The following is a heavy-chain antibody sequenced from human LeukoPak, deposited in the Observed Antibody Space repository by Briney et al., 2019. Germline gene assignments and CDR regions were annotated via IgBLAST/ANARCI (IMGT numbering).Heavy chain of an antibody. CDR1: GYTFTSYG. D-gene: IGHD2-2*01. Sequence: ASVKVSCKASGYTFTSYGISWVRRAPGQGLEWMGWISAYNGNTNYAQKLQGRVTMTTDTSTSTAYMELRSLRSDDTAVYYCAREYQLLSPFDYWAREPWSPSPQ. CDR3: AREYQLLSPFDY. J-gene: IGHJ4*02. V-gene: IGHV1-18*04. CDR2: ISAYNGNT.